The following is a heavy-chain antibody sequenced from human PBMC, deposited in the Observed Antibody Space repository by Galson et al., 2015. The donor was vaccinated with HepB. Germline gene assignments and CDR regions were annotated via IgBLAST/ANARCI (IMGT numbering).Heavy chain of an antibody. CDR1: GFTFSSSA. CDR3: ARGDRFGELSWFDP. Sequence: SLRLSCAASGFTFSSSAMSWVRQAPGKGLEWVSAISGSGGSTYYADSVKGRFTISRDNSKNTLYLQMNSLRAEDTAVYYCARGDRFGELSWFDPWGPGTLVTVSS. J-gene: IGHJ5*02. CDR2: ISGSGGST. V-gene: IGHV3-23*01. D-gene: IGHD3-10*01.